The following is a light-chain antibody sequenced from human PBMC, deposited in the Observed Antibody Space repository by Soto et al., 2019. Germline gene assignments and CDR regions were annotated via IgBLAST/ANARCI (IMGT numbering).Light chain of an antibody. CDR1: QNLFSCSLEKNF. V-gene: IGKV4-1*01. J-gene: IGKJ2*01. Sequence: DLVMTQSPDSLAVSLGERATFNCKSSQNLFSCSLEKNFLAGYQQRPGQPPQLLIYWASTRESGVPARYSGSGAGTDFTLTISSLQAEDVAVYYCHQYYRAADTCGQGTKLEIK. CDR2: WAS. CDR3: HQYYRAADT.